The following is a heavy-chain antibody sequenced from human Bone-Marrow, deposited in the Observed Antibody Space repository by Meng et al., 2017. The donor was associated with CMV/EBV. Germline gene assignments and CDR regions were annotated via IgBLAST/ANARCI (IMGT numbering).Heavy chain of an antibody. CDR1: NFAISSGYY. J-gene: IGHJ4*02. CDR3: ARELAGATLY. CDR2: MYHSGTT. D-gene: IGHD1-26*01. V-gene: IGHV4-38-2*02. Sequence: SETLSLTCSVSNFAISSGYYWAWIRQPPGRGLEWIGSMYHSGTTYHNPSLKSRVTISVDTSKDQFSLKLSSVTAADTAVYYCARELAGATLYWGQGTLVTVS.